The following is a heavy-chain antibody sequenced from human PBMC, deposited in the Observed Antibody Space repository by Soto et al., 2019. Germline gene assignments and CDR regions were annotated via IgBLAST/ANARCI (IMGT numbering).Heavy chain of an antibody. Sequence: QVQLQESGPGLVKPSQTLSLTCTVSGGSISSGGYYWSWIRQHPGKGLEWIGYIYYSGSTYYNPSLKSRVTISVDTSKNQCSLKLSSVTAADTAVYYCARGDCSGGSSYNYYYYGMDVWGQVTTVTVSS. CDR3: ARGDCSGGSSYNYYYYGMDV. J-gene: IGHJ6*02. V-gene: IGHV4-31*03. CDR1: GGSISSGGYY. D-gene: IGHD2-15*01. CDR2: IYYSGST.